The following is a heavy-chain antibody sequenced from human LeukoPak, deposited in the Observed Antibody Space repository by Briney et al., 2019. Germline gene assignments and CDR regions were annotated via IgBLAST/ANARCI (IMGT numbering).Heavy chain of an antibody. V-gene: IGHV1-18*01. CDR3: ARDSSGWSTNWFDP. Sequence: ASVKVSCKASGYTFTSYGISWVRQAPGQGLEWMGWISAYNGNTNYAQKLQGRVTMTTDTSTGTAYMELRSLRSDDTAVYYCARDSSGWSTNWFDPWGQGTLVTVSS. J-gene: IGHJ5*02. D-gene: IGHD6-19*01. CDR2: ISAYNGNT. CDR1: GYTFTSYG.